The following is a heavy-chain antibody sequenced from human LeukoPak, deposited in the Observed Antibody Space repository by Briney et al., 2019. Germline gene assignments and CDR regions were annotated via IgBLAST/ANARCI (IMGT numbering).Heavy chain of an antibody. Sequence: SETLSLTCTVSGGSISSHYWSWIRQPPGKGLEWVGYIYYSGSTNYNPSLKSRVTISVDTSKNQFSLKLSSVTAADTAVYYCARDRGGYSLGAFDIWGQGTMVTVSS. D-gene: IGHD3-22*01. CDR1: GGSISSHY. CDR2: IYYSGST. CDR3: ARDRGGYSLGAFDI. J-gene: IGHJ3*02. V-gene: IGHV4-59*11.